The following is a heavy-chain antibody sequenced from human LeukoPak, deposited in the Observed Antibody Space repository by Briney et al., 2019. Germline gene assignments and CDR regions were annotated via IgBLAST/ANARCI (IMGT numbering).Heavy chain of an antibody. CDR2: ISGSGGST. CDR1: GFTFSSYA. CDR3: AKDGWVRGVIPYYFVY. V-gene: IGHV3-23*01. Sequence: GGSLRLSCAASGFTFSSYAMSWVRRAPGKGLEWVSAISGSGGSTYYADSVKGRFTISRDNSKNTLYLQMNSLRAEDTAVYYCAKDGWVRGVIPYYFVYWGQGTLVTVSS. J-gene: IGHJ4*02. D-gene: IGHD3-10*01.